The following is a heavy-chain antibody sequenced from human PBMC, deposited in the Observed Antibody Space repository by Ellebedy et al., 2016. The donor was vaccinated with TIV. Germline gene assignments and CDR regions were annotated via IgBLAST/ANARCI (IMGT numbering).Heavy chain of an antibody. V-gene: IGHV1-69*13. CDR2: IIPLFGTA. D-gene: IGHD5-12*01. CDR3: ARDRGSGYDWVY. Sequence: SVKVSCXTSGGNFMKYAVSWVRQAPGQGPECMGGIIPLFGTANYAQKKFQDRVTITADESTSTAYMELRSLRSDDTAVYYCARDRGSGYDWVYWGQGTLVTVSS. J-gene: IGHJ4*02. CDR1: GGNFMKYA.